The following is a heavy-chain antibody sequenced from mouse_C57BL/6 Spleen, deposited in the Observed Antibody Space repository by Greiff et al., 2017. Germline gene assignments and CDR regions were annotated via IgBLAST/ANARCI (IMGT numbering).Heavy chain of an antibody. V-gene: IGHV1-20*01. D-gene: IGHD2-3*01. CDR2: INPYNGDT. CDR3: AREGNDGYYVY. CDR1: GYSFTGYF. Sequence: VQLKQSGPELVKPGDSVKISCKASGYSFTGYFMNWVMQSHGKSLEWIGRINPYNGDTFYNQKFKGKATLTVDKSSSTAHMELRSLTSEDSAVYYCAREGNDGYYVYWGQGTTLTVSS. J-gene: IGHJ2*01.